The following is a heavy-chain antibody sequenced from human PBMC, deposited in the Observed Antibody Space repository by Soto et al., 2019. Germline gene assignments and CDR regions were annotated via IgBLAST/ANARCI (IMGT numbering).Heavy chain of an antibody. CDR3: ARIYDYFDCRGWHKYYDL. Sequence: QVTLKESGPVLVKSTETLTLTCTVSGFSLSNARMGVSWIRQPPGKALEWLAHIFSNDEESYSTSLKSRLTISKDTSKSQVVLTMTNMDPVDTATYYCARIYDYFDCRGWHKYYDLWGRGTLVTVSS. V-gene: IGHV2-26*01. CDR2: IFSNDEE. D-gene: IGHD3-22*01. CDR1: GFSLSNARMG. J-gene: IGHJ2*01.